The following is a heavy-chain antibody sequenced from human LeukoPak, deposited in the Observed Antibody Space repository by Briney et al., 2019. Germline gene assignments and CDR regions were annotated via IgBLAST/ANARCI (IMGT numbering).Heavy chain of an antibody. CDR2: IWYDGSNK. J-gene: IGHJ4*02. Sequence: GGSQRLSCAASGFTFSSYGMHWVRQAPDKGLEWVAVIWYDGSNKSYADSVKGRFAISRVNSKNTLYLQMNSLRAEDTAVYYWARGVRVRGLGGDYWGQGTLVTVSS. D-gene: IGHD3-10*01. CDR3: ARGVRVRGLGGDY. V-gene: IGHV3-33*01. CDR1: GFTFSSYG.